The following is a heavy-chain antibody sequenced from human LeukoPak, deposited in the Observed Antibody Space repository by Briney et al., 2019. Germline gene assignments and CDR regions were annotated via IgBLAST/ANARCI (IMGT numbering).Heavy chain of an antibody. CDR1: GYRFTNYG. Sequence: ASVKVSCKASGYRFTNYGISWVRQAPGQGLEWMGIINPSGGSTSYAQKFQGRVTMTRDTSTSTVYMELSSLRSEDTAVYYCARDGVFGAAAGAIDYWGQGTLVTVSS. CDR3: ARDGVFGAAAGAIDY. V-gene: IGHV1-46*01. D-gene: IGHD6-13*01. CDR2: INPSGGST. J-gene: IGHJ4*02.